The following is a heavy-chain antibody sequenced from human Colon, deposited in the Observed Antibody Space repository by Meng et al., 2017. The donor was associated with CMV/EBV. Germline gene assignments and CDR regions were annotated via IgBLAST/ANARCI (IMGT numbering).Heavy chain of an antibody. Sequence: LTGAVYGGSVSDYYWTWIRQPPGKGLEWIGEIDDSGSTNYNPSLTSRLTISVDTSKNQFSLKLSSVTAADTAIYSCARAGNYSEFDFWGQGTLVTVSS. CDR2: IDDSGST. CDR3: ARAGNYSEFDF. V-gene: IGHV4-34*01. CDR1: GGSVSDYY. D-gene: IGHD1-7*01. J-gene: IGHJ4*02.